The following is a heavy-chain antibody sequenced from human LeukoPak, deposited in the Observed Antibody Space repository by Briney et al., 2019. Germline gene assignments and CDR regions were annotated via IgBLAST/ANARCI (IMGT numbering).Heavy chain of an antibody. CDR1: GGTFSSYA. Sequence: ASVKVSRKASGGTFSSYAISWVRQAPGQGLEWMGGIIPIFGTANYAQKFQGRVTITADESTSTAYMELSSLRSEDTAVYYCATGSHRMGYFDYWGQGTLVTVSS. J-gene: IGHJ4*02. V-gene: IGHV1-69*01. CDR3: ATGSHRMGYFDY. CDR2: IIPIFGTA. D-gene: IGHD1-26*01.